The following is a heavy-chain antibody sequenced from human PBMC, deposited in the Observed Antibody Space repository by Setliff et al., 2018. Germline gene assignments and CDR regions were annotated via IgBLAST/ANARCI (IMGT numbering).Heavy chain of an antibody. J-gene: IGHJ6*03. V-gene: IGHV4-4*02. CDR3: ARPTAYDFWSGYPARGYYMDV. Sequence: SETLSLTCTVSGASINSLCWWSWVRQPPGKGLEWIGEIYHDGNDKYTPSVHYNPSLKSRVTISIDKSKNQFSLKLTSVTAADTAVYYCARPTAYDFWSGYPARGYYMDVWGKGTTVTVSS. CDR2: IYHDGND. D-gene: IGHD3-3*01. CDR1: GASINSLCW.